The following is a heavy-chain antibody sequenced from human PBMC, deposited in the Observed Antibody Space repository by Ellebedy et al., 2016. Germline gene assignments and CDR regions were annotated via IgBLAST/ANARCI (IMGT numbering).Heavy chain of an antibody. Sequence: SETLSLTCTVSGGSITTRTYYWAWVRQSPGKGLEWIGTVYESGTTYYNPSLQSRVTVSVDTSKNQLSLKLNSVTAADTAIYYCARHRAASVTTAYDYWGQGTLVTVSS. CDR1: GGSITTRTYY. J-gene: IGHJ4*02. CDR3: ARHRAASVTTAYDY. D-gene: IGHD4-11*01. CDR2: VYESGTT. V-gene: IGHV4-39*01.